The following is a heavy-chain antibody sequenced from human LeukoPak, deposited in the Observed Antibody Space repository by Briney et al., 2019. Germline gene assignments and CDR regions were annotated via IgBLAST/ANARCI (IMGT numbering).Heavy chain of an antibody. CDR3: ARDSSGWSHFDY. CDR2: IIPIFGTA. D-gene: IGHD6-19*01. Sequence: ASVKVSCKASGYTFTGYYMRWLRQAPGQGLEWMGGIIPIFGTANYAQKFQGRVTITADESTSTAYMELSSLRSEDTAVYYCARDSSGWSHFDYWGQGTLVTVSS. J-gene: IGHJ4*02. CDR1: GYTFTGYY. V-gene: IGHV1-69*13.